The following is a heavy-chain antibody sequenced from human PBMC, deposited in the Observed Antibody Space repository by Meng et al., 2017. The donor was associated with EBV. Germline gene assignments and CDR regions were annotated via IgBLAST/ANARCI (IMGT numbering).Heavy chain of an antibody. CDR2: FLPRLGAP. D-gene: IGHD3-10*01. J-gene: IGHJ4*02. V-gene: IGHV1-69*01. Sequence: QLQLVRSAAEVKKPVSAVKVSCKTSGGPFRYYAISWVRQAPGQGLEWLGGFLPRLGAPNYAQKFHGRVKITADESTSTHYMDLSSLRSEDTAIYYCASESGRGYTPDYWGQGTLVTVSS. CDR3: ASESGRGYTPDY. CDR1: GGPFRYYA.